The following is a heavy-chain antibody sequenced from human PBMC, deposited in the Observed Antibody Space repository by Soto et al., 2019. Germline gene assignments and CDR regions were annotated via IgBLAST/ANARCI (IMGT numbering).Heavy chain of an antibody. CDR3: ARLPTMVRGVTYYYYYGMDV. J-gene: IGHJ6*02. V-gene: IGHV5-10-1*01. CDR2: IDPSDSYT. Sequence: PGESLKISCKGSGYSFTSYWISWVRQMPGKGLEWMGRIDPSDSYTNYSPSFQGHVTISADKSISTAYLQWSSLKASDTAMYCCARLPTMVRGVTYYYYYGMDVWGQGTTVTVSS. D-gene: IGHD3-10*01. CDR1: GYSFTSYW.